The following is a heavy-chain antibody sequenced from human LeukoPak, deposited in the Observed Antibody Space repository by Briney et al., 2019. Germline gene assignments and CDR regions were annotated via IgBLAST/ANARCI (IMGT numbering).Heavy chain of an antibody. CDR2: IYPGDSDT. J-gene: IGHJ3*02. V-gene: IGHV5-51*01. CDR3: ARPDDYGGKPAAFDI. D-gene: IGHD4-23*01. CDR1: GYSFTSYW. Sequence: GESLKISCKGSGYSFTSYWISWVRQMPGKGLEWMGIIYPGDSDTRYSPSFQGQVTISADKSISTAYLQWSSLKASDTAIYYCARPDDYGGKPAAFDIWGQGTLVTVSS.